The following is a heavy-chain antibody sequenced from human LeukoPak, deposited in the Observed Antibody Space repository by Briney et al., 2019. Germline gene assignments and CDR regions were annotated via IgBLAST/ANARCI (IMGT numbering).Heavy chain of an antibody. CDR3: ARDQQQHLMFDP. CDR1: GYTFTSYG. V-gene: IGHV1-18*01. CDR2: ISAYNGNT. J-gene: IGHJ5*02. D-gene: IGHD6-13*01. Sequence: ASVKVSCKASGYTFTSYGISWVRQAPGQGLEWMGWISAYNGNTNYAQKLRGRVTMTTDTSTSTAYMELRSLRSDDTAVYYCARDQQQHLMFDPWGQGTLVTVSS.